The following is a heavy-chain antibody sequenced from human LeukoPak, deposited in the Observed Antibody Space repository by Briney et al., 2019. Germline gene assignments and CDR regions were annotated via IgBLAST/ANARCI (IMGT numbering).Heavy chain of an antibody. CDR1: GFTFSGSA. J-gene: IGHJ4*02. CDR2: IRSKANSYAT. V-gene: IGHV3-73*01. CDR3: TRDYGVLFDY. D-gene: IGHD4-17*01. Sequence: GGSLRLSCAASGFTFSGSAIHWVRQASGKGLEWVGRIRSKANSYATSSAASVKGRFTIFRDDSKNTAYLQMNSLKTEDTAVYYCTRDYGVLFDYWGQGTLVTVSS.